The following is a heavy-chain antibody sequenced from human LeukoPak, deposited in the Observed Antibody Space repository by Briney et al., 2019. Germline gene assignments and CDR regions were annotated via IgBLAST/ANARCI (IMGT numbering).Heavy chain of an antibody. CDR2: ISYDGSNK. V-gene: IGHV3-30*18. J-gene: IGHJ4*02. Sequence: AGRSLRLSCAASGFTFNTYGMHWVRQAPGKWLEWVAVISYDGSNKYYVDSVKGRFTISRDNSKNTLYLQMNSLRAEGTAVYYCAKEIRWRFDYWGQGTLVTVSS. CDR3: AKEIRWRFDY. D-gene: IGHD3-3*01. CDR1: GFTFNTYG.